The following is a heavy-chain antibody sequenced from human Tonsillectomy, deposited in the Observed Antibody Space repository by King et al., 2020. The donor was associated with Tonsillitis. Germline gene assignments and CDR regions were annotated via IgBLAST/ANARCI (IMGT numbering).Heavy chain of an antibody. CDR3: ASDGYYPDY. CDR2: IKQDGSEK. J-gene: IGHJ4*02. Sequence: VQLVESGGGLVQPGGSLRLSCAASGFTFSSYWMSWVRQAPGKGLEWVANIKQDGSEKYYVDSVKGRFTISRDNAKNSLFHQMNSLRAEGTAVYYCASDGYYPDYWGQGTLVTVAS. CDR1: GFTFSSYW. V-gene: IGHV3-7*01. D-gene: IGHD3-22*01.